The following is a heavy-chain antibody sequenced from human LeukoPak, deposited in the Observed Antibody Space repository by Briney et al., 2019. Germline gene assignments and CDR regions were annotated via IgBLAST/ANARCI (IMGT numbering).Heavy chain of an antibody. J-gene: IGHJ4*01. D-gene: IGHD3-9*01. CDR2: IYSGGST. CDR3: ARDRLHYDSLTGDPGD. Sequence: PGGSLRQSCADSGFSASSNYMRWVRQAPGKGLEWVSVIYSGGSTHYADSVKGRFTISRDNSKNTLYLQMNSLRAEDTAVYYCARDRLHYDSLTGDPGDWGQGTLVTVSS. V-gene: IGHV3-66*01. CDR1: GFSASSNY.